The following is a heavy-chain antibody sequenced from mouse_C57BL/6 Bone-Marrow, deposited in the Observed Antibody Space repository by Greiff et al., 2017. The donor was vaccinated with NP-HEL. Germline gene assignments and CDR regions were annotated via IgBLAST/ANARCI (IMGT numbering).Heavy chain of an antibody. J-gene: IGHJ3*01. CDR2: ISDGGSYT. D-gene: IGHD2-4*01. Sequence: EVQLVDSGGGLVKPGGSLKLSCAASGFTFSSYAMSWVRQTPEKRLEWVATISDGGSYTYYPDNVKGRFTISRDNAKNNLYLQMSHLKSEDTAMYYCARNYYDSFAYWGQGTLVTVSA. V-gene: IGHV5-4*01. CDR1: GFTFSSYA. CDR3: ARNYYDSFAY.